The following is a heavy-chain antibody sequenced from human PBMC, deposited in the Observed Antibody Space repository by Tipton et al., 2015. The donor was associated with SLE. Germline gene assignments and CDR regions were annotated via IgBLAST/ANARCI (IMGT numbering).Heavy chain of an antibody. V-gene: IGHV4-31*02. CDR2: IYHNGSP. D-gene: IGHD3-10*01. J-gene: IGHJ4*02. CDR3: ARGTYGSGSYNFDY. Sequence: WSWIRQHPGKDLEWIGYIYHNGSPYSSSSLKSRLTISVDTSKNQFSLKLSSVTAADTAVYYCARGTYGSGSYNFDYWGQGTLVTVSS.